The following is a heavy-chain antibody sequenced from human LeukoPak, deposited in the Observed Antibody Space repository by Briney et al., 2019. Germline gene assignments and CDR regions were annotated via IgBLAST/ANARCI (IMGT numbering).Heavy chain of an antibody. CDR2: INTNTGNP. J-gene: IGHJ5*02. Sequence: ASVKVSCKASGYTFTTYAMNWVRQAPGQGLEWMGWINTNTGNPTYAQGFTGRFVFSLDTSVSTAYLQISSLKAEDTAVYYCARDREYYYDSSGLNWFDPWGQGTLVTVSS. CDR3: ARDREYYYDSSGLNWFDP. D-gene: IGHD3-22*01. V-gene: IGHV7-4-1*02. CDR1: GYTFTTYA.